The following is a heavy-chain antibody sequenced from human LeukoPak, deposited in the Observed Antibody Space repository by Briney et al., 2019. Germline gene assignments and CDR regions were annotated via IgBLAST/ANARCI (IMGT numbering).Heavy chain of an antibody. Sequence: ASVKVSCKASGYTFTGYYMYWVRQAPGQGLEWMGWINPNSGGTNYAQKFQGRVTMTRDTSISTAYMELSRLRSDDTAVYYCARDPRADTAMVTGWFDPWGQGTLVTVSS. V-gene: IGHV1-2*02. CDR2: INPNSGGT. CDR3: ARDPRADTAMVTGWFDP. CDR1: GYTFTGYY. J-gene: IGHJ5*02. D-gene: IGHD5-18*01.